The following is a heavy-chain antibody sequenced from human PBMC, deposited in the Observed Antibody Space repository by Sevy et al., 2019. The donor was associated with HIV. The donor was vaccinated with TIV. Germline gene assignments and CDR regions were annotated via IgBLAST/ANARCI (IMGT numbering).Heavy chain of an antibody. Sequence: ASVKVSCKASGYTFTGYYMHWVRQAPGQGLEWMGWINSNSGGTNYAQKFQGRVTMTRDTSISTAYMGVSRLRSDDTAVYYCARDREYYYDSSGYYYAAAFDIWGQGTMVTVSS. CDR2: INSNSGGT. D-gene: IGHD3-22*01. J-gene: IGHJ3*02. CDR1: GYTFTGYY. CDR3: ARDREYYYDSSGYYYAAAFDI. V-gene: IGHV1-2*02.